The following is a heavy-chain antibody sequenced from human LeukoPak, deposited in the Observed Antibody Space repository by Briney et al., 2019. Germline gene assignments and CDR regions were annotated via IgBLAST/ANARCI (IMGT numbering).Heavy chain of an antibody. J-gene: IGHJ4*02. CDR3: ARAIQLDYYFDY. CDR2: INPNSGGT. Sequence: GASVKVSCKASGYTFTGYYMHWVRQAPGQGLEWMGWINPNSGGTNYAQKFQGRVTMTRDTSISTAYLELSRLRCDDTAVYYYARAIQLDYYFDYWGQGTLVTVSS. D-gene: IGHD5-18*01. V-gene: IGHV1-2*02. CDR1: GYTFTGYY.